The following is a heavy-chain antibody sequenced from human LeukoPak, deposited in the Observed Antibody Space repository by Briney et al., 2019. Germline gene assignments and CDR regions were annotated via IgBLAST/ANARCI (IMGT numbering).Heavy chain of an antibody. CDR2: ISSDSNYI. V-gene: IGHV3-21*01. CDR3: AKVLAEKLRCFDS. D-gene: IGHD4-17*01. J-gene: IGHJ4*02. Sequence: GGSLRLSCAASGFIFNDYSMNWVRQAPGKGLEWVSYISSDSNYIYYSDSVRGRVTISRDNAKNSLYLQFNSLRAEDTAVYYCAKVLAEKLRCFDSWGQGTLVTVSS. CDR1: GFIFNDYS.